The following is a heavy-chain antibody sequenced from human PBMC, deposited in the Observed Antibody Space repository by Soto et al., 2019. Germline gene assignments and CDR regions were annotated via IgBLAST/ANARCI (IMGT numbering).Heavy chain of an antibody. CDR3: ARAGDSSGRTYYYYYYGMDV. CDR2: INPSGGST. J-gene: IGHJ6*02. V-gene: IGHV1-46*01. D-gene: IGHD3-22*01. Sequence: ASVKVSCKASGYTFTSYYMHWVRQAPGQGLEWMGIINPSGGSTSYAQKFQGRVTMTRDTSTSTVYMELSSLRSEDTAVYYCARAGDSSGRTYYYYYYGMDVWGQGTTVTVS. CDR1: GYTFTSYY.